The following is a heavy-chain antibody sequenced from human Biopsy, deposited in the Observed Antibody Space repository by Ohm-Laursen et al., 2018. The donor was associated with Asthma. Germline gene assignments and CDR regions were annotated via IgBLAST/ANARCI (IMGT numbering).Heavy chain of an antibody. CDR1: GYTFIGYH. CDR2: IKPNSGGT. CDR3: ARGQKSPGDRWFDP. D-gene: IGHD7-27*01. Sequence: GASVKVSCKTSGYTFIGYHIHWVRQAPGQGLEWMGRIKPNSGGTNYAQKFQGRVTMTSDTSISTAYMELSRLRSYDTALYYCARGQKSPGDRWFDPWGQGTLVTVSS. V-gene: IGHV1-2*06. J-gene: IGHJ5*02.